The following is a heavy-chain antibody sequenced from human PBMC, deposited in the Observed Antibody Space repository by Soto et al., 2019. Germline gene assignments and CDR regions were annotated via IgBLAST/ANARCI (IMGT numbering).Heavy chain of an antibody. CDR2: IRSKAYGGTT. V-gene: IGHV3-49*03. CDR1: GFTFGDYA. D-gene: IGHD3-3*01. CDR3: TRDVARFLEWSHAFDI. Sequence: SLRLSCTASGFTFGDYAMSWFRQAPGKGLEWVGFIRSKAYGGTTEYAASVKGRFTISRDDSKSIAYLQMNSLRTEDTAVYYCTRDVARFLEWSHAFDIWGQGTMVTVS. J-gene: IGHJ3*02.